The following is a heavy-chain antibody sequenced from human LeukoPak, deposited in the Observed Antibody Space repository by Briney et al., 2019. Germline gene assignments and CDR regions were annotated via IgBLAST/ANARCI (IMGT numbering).Heavy chain of an antibody. D-gene: IGHD3-10*01. CDR1: GFTVSSNY. V-gene: IGHV3-53*01. Sequence: GGSLRLSCAASGFTVSSNYMSWVRQAPGKWLEWVSVIYSGGSTYYADSVKGRFTISRDNSKNTLYLQMNSLRAEDTAVYYCTSEYYYGSGSFSEGYWGQGTLVTVSS. J-gene: IGHJ4*02. CDR2: IYSGGST. CDR3: TSEYYYGSGSFSEGY.